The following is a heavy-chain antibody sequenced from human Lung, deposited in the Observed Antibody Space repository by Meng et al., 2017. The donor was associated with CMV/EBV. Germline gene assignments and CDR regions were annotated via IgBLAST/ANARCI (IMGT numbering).Heavy chain of an antibody. CDR1: GFSFSSSV. Sequence: GRSRRLSCVASGFSFSSSVMHWVRQAPGKGLEWVAAISNDGDDKFYADSVKGRFTISRDNAKNTLYLQLNRLRAADTAVYYCKEVDEWGQGTLVTVSS. V-gene: IGHV3-30*03. CDR2: ISNDGDDK. J-gene: IGHJ4*02. CDR3: KEVDE.